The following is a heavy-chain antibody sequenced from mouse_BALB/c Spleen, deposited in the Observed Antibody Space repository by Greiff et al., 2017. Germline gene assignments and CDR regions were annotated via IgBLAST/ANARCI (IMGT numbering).Heavy chain of an antibody. V-gene: IGHV2-6-7*01. CDR3: ARDHGNYVYAMDY. CDR2: IWGDGST. D-gene: IGHD2-1*01. J-gene: IGHJ4*01. CDR1: GFSLTGYG. Sequence: QVQLKESGPGLVAPSQSLSITCTVSGFSLTGYGVNWVRQPPGKGLEWLGMIWGDGSTDYNSALKSRLSISKDNSKSQVFLKMNSLQTDDTARYYCARDHGNYVYAMDYWGQGTSVTVSS.